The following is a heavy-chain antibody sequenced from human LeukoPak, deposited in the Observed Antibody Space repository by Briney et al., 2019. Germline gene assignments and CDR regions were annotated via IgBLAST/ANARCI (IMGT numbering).Heavy chain of an antibody. CDR2: ISSSGSTI. CDR1: GFTFSDYY. J-gene: IGHJ4*02. D-gene: IGHD3-22*01. CDR3: ARGTLPDYYDSSGFDY. V-gene: IGHV3-11*01. Sequence: NPGGSLRLSCAASGFTFSDYYMSWIRQAPGKGLEWVSYISSSGSTIYYADSVKGRFTISRDNAKNSLYLQMNSLRAEDTAVYYCARGTLPDYYDSSGFDYWGQGTLVTVSS.